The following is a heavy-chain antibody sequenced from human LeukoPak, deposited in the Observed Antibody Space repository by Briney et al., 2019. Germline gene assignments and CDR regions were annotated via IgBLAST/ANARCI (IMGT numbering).Heavy chain of an antibody. CDR2: MYYGGSS. CDR1: GGSVSHYY. D-gene: IGHD1-1*01. Sequence: SETLSLTCNVSGGSVSHYYWSWIRQPPGKGLEWIGYMYYGGSSNYNPSLKSRVTISIDTSKNQFSLKLNSVTAADTAVYYCAGPTYMSATGDFDYWGQGILVTVSS. V-gene: IGHV4-59*02. J-gene: IGHJ4*02. CDR3: AGPTYMSATGDFDY.